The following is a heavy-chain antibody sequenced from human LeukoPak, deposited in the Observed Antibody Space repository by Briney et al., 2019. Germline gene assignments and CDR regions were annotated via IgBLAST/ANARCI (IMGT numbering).Heavy chain of an antibody. D-gene: IGHD5-18*01. CDR2: IIPIFGTA. CDR3: GYSYGYRRYYYYYYMDV. V-gene: IGHV1-69*05. CDR1: GGTFSSYA. J-gene: IGHJ6*03. Sequence: GSSVKVSCKASGGTFSSYAISWVRQAPGQGLEWMGGIIPIFGTANYAQKFQGRVTITTDESTSTAYMELSSLRSEDTAVYYCGYSYGYRRYYYYYYMDVWGKATTVTVSS.